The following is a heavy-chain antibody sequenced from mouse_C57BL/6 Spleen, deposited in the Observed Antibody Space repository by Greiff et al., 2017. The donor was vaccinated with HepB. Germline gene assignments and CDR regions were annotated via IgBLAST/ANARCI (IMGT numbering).Heavy chain of an antibody. CDR2: ISDGGSYT. CDR3: AKELRRYFDV. D-gene: IGHD1-1*01. V-gene: IGHV5-4*01. CDR1: GFTFSSYA. Sequence: EVQRVESGGGLVKPGGSLKLSCAASGFTFSSYAMSWVRQTPEKRLEWVATISDGGSYTYYPDNVKGRFTISRDNAKNNRYLQMSHLKSEDTAMYYCAKELRRYFDVWGTGTTVTVSS. J-gene: IGHJ1*03.